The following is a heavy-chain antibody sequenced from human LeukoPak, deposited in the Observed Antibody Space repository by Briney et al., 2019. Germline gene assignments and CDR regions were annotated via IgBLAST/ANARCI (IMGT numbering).Heavy chain of an antibody. CDR2: INHSGST. J-gene: IGHJ4*02. D-gene: IGHD2-2*02. V-gene: IGHV4-34*01. CDR3: ARAHCSSTSRYKVDY. CDR1: GGSFSGYY. Sequence: PSETLSLTCAVYGGSFSGYYWSWIRQPPGKGLEWIGEINHSGSTNYNPSLKSRVTISVDTSKNQFSLKLSSVTAADTAVYYCARAHCSSTSRYKVDYWGQGTLVTVSS.